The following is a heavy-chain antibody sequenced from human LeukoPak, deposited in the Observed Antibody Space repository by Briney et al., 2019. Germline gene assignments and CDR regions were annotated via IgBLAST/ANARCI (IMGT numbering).Heavy chain of an antibody. CDR3: AISGWSHEEGLWFDY. CDR1: GFTFSSYA. J-gene: IGHJ4*02. Sequence: SGGSLRLSCAASGFTFSSYAMHWVRQAPGKGLEWVAVISYDGSNKYYADSVKGRFTISRDNSKNTLYLQMNSLRAEDTAVYYCAISGWSHEEGLWFDYWGQGTLVTVSS. D-gene: IGHD6-19*01. V-gene: IGHV3-30*14. CDR2: ISYDGSNK.